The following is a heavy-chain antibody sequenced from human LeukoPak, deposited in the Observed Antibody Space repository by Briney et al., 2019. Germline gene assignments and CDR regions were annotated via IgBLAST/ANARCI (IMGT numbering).Heavy chain of an antibody. CDR3: ASKDDSSGYGFDP. V-gene: IGHV3-9*01. J-gene: IGHJ5*02. CDR1: GFTFDDYA. D-gene: IGHD3-22*01. CDR2: ISWNSGSI. Sequence: GRSLRLSCAASGFTFDDYAMHWVRQAPGKGLEWVSGISWNSGSIGYADSVKGRFTISRDNAKNSPYLQMNSLRAEDTALYYCASKDDSSGYGFDPWGQGTLVTVSS.